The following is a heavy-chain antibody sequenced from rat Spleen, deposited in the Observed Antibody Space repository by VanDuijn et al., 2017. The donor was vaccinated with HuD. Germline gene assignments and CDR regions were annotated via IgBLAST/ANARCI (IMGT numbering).Heavy chain of an antibody. CDR2: INYDGRST. CDR1: GFAFSDHY. Sequence: EVQLVESGGGFVQPGRSLKLSCAASGFAFSDHYVAWVRQGPTKGLEWVATINYDGRSTFYRDSVRDRFTISRDNGKNTLYLQIDSLKSEDTATYYCARHGRGGTTYYYVMDVWGQGASVTVSS. J-gene: IGHJ4*01. D-gene: IGHD4-3*01. CDR3: ARHGRGGTTYYYVMDV. V-gene: IGHV5-29*01.